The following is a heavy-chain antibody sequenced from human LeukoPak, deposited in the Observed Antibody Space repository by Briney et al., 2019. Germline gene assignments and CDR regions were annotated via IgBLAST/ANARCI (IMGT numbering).Heavy chain of an antibody. Sequence: SETLTLTCTASGVSISSYYWSWIRQPPGKGLEWIAYIYYSGTTNYNPSLMSRVTISVDTSKNQFSLKLSSVTAADTAVYYCARTPARGGMDVWGQGTTVTVSS. CDR3: ARTPARGGMDV. CDR2: IYYSGTT. J-gene: IGHJ6*02. V-gene: IGHV4-59*08. D-gene: IGHD3-10*01. CDR1: GVSISSYY.